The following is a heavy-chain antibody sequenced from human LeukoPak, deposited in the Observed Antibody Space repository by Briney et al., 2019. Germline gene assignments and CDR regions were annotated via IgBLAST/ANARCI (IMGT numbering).Heavy chain of an antibody. CDR2: GDYSGGT. Sequence: SETLSLTCTVSSDFFSSVTDYWAWIRQPPGKGLEWIASGDYSGGTYYNPSLKSRVTISVDTSKNQFSLKLSSVTAADTAVYYCARRTSGGNRPFDYWGQGTLVTVSS. J-gene: IGHJ4*02. CDR3: ARRTSGGNRPFDY. CDR1: SDFFSSVTDY. V-gene: IGHV4-39*07. D-gene: IGHD2-15*01.